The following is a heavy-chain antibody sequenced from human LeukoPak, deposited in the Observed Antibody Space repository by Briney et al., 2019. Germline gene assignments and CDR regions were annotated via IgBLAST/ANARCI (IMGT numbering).Heavy chain of an antibody. V-gene: IGHV1-69*05. D-gene: IGHD4-17*01. CDR2: IIPIFGTA. J-gene: IGHJ5*02. CDR3: ARDTVTIYGDSDPNWFDP. Sequence: SVKVSCKASGGTFSSYAISWVRQAPGQGLEWMGRIIPIFGTANYAQKFQGRVTITTDESTSTAYMELSSLRSEDTAVYYCARDTVTIYGDSDPNWFDPWGQGTLVTVSS. CDR1: GGTFSSYA.